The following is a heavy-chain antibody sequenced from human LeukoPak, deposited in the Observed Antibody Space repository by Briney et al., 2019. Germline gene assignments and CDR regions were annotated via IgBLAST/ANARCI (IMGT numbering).Heavy chain of an antibody. Sequence: SETLSLTCTVSGESISNYYWGWIRQPPGKGLEWIGFFSYSGSTNYNPSLKSRVTISVDTSKNQFSLKLTSVTAADTAAYYCARDGPGDVGFDYWGQGTLVTVSS. CDR2: FSYSGST. V-gene: IGHV4-59*01. D-gene: IGHD7-27*01. J-gene: IGHJ4*02. CDR3: ARDGPGDVGFDY. CDR1: GESISNYY.